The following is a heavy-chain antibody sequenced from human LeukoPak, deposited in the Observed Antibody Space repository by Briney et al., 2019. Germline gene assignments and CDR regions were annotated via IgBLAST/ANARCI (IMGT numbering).Heavy chain of an antibody. CDR2: INHSGST. D-gene: IGHD4-17*01. CDR1: GGSFSGYY. V-gene: IGHV4-34*01. J-gene: IGHJ6*02. Sequence: SETLSLTCAVYGGSFSGYYWSWIRQPPGKGLEWIGEINHSGSTNYNPSLKGRVTISVDTSKNQFSLKLSSVTAADTAVYYCARDGVRSMDVWGQGTTVTVSS. CDR3: ARDGVRSMDV.